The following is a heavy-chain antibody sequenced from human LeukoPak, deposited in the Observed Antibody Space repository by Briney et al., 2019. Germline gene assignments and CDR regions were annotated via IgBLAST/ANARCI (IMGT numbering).Heavy chain of an antibody. D-gene: IGHD5-18*01. J-gene: IGHJ4*02. CDR1: GFTFSSYG. CDR2: ISGSGGST. Sequence: GGSLRLSCAASGFTFSSYGMSWVRQAPGKGLEWVSAISGSGGSTYYADSVKGRFTISRDNSKNTLYLQMNSLRAEDTAVYYCAKDQYSYGYGYWGQGTLVIVSS. CDR3: AKDQYSYGYGY. V-gene: IGHV3-23*01.